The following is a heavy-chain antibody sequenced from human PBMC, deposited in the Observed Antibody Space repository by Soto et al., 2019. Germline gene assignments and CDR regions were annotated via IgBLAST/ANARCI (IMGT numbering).Heavy chain of an antibody. CDR3: ARGRRDNVGRPAEINWFDP. J-gene: IGHJ5*02. CDR1: GYTFTSYG. V-gene: IGHV1-18*01. Sequence: QVQLVQSGAEVKKPGASVKVSCKASGYTFTSYGITWVRQAPGQGLEWMGWFSAYNGKTNYAQKLQGRVTMTTDRSTSTAYMELRSLRSDDTAMYYCARGRRDNVGRPAEINWFDPWGQGTLVTVSS. CDR2: FSAYNGKT. D-gene: IGHD2-15*01.